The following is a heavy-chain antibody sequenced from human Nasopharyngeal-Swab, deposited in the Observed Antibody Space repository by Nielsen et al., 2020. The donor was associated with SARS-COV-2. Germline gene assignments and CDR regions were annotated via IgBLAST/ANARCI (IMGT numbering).Heavy chain of an antibody. D-gene: IGHD3-3*01. CDR2: IYYSGST. Sequence: RQAPGKGLEWIGYIYYSGSTNYNPSLKSRVTISVDTSKNQFSLKLSSVTAADTAVYYCARDRVTRFLGQVYYYYGMDVWGQGTTVTVSS. J-gene: IGHJ6*02. V-gene: IGHV4-59*01. CDR3: ARDRVTRFLGQVYYYYGMDV.